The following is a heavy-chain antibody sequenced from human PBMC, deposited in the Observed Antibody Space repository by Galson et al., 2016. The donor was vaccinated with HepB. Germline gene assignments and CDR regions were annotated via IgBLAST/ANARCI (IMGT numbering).Heavy chain of an antibody. CDR1: GYTFPSYT. D-gene: IGHD3-22*01. CDR3: AKTYDSTGYYADY. V-gene: IGHV7-4-1*01. CDR2: INSYTGNP. Sequence: SVKVSCKGFGYTFPSYTMMWVRQAPGHGLEWMGGINSYTGNPTYAQGLTGRFVFSVDTSVSTAYLHIDSLKPEDTAGYFCAKTYDSTGYYADYWGQGTLLTVSS. J-gene: IGHJ4*02.